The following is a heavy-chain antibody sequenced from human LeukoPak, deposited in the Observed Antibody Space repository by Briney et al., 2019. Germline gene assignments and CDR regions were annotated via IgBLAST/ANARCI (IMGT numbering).Heavy chain of an antibody. CDR2: MNPNSGNT. CDR3: ARSYYDFWPTSYYYYYYMDV. Sequence: ASVKVSCKASGYTFTSYDINWVRQATGQGLKWMGWMNPNSGNTGYAQKFQGRVTITRNTSISTAYMELSSLRSEDTAVYYCARSYYDFWPTSYYYYYYMDVWGKGTTVTVSS. D-gene: IGHD3-3*01. J-gene: IGHJ6*03. CDR1: GYTFTSYD. V-gene: IGHV1-8*03.